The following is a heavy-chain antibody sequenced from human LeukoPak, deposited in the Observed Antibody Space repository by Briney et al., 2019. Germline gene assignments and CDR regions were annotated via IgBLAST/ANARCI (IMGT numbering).Heavy chain of an antibody. D-gene: IGHD3-3*01. V-gene: IGHV3-21*01. CDR2: LSGRSSYI. CDR3: ARAPDYDFSSGPPHYFDY. J-gene: IGHJ4*02. CDR1: GFTFSSYS. Sequence: GGSLRLSCAASGFTFSSYSMNWVRQTPGKGLEWVSSLSGRSSYIYYADSVKGRFTISRDNAKNSLFLQMNSLRAEDTAVYYCARAPDYDFSSGPPHYFDYWGQGTLVTVSS.